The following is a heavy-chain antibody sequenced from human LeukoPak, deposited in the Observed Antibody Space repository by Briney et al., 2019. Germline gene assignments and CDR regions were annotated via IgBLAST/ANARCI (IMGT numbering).Heavy chain of an antibody. D-gene: IGHD3-9*01. CDR1: GGSISRSSYY. V-gene: IGHV4-39*07. CDR2: IYYSGST. CDR3: ARSMGNYDILTGYYSRWFDP. J-gene: IGHJ5*02. Sequence: SETLSLTCTVSGGSISRSSYYWGWIRQPPGKGLEGIGSIYYSGSTYYNPSLKSRVSISVDTSKYQFSLKLSSVTAADTAVYYCARSMGNYDILTGYYSRWFDPWGQGTLVIVSS.